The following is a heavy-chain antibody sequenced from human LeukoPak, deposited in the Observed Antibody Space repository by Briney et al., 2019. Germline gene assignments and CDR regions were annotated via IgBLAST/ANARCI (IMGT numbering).Heavy chain of an antibody. D-gene: IGHD4-23*01. Sequence: GGSLTLFYALSGFTFRIYAMRWVRQAPGECREWVSAIIVRGGSTYYAHSVKGRFTIPRHKSKNTLYVQIYSLRGQATAIYHCAKPPYGGAVYNYFDYWGQGRPVAVSS. V-gene: IGHV3-23*01. CDR2: IIVRGGST. CDR3: AKPPYGGAVYNYFDY. CDR1: GFTFRIYA. J-gene: IGHJ4*02.